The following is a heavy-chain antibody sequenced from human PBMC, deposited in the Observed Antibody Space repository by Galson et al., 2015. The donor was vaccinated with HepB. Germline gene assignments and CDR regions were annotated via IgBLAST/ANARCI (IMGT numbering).Heavy chain of an antibody. CDR2: ISGSGGSI. CDR1: GFTFTSYV. Sequence: LRLSCAASGFTFTSYVMSWVRQAPGKGLEWVSAISGSGGSIHYADSVKGQFTISRDNSKNTLYLQMNSLRAEDTAVYFCAKASTGYWHYFDFWGQGTLVTVSS. V-gene: IGHV3-23*01. CDR3: AKASTGYWHYFDF. J-gene: IGHJ4*02. D-gene: IGHD3-22*01.